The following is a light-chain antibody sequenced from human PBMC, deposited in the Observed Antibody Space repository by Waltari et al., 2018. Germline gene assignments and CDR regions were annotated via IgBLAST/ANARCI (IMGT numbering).Light chain of an antibody. Sequence: DIVMTQSPLSLPVTPGEPASISCRSSQSLLHSNGYNYLDWYLQKPGQSPQLLIYLGSNRAAGVPDRVSGSGSGTDFTLKISRVEAEDVWVYYCMQALQTFSRTFGQGTKVEIK. CDR2: LGS. CDR3: MQALQTFSRT. J-gene: IGKJ1*01. V-gene: IGKV2-28*01. CDR1: QSLLHSNGYNY.